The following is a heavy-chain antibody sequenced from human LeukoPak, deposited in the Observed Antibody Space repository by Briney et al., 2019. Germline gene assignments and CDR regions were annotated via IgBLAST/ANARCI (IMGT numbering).Heavy chain of an antibody. J-gene: IGHJ4*02. CDR2: ISGSGGST. V-gene: IGHV3-23*01. Sequence: GGSLRLSCAATGFTFSSYAMSWVRQAPGKGLEWVSAISGSGGSTYYADSVKGRFTISRDNSKNTLYLQMNSLRAEDTAVYYCAKLPRKQWLADNWGQGTLVTVSS. CDR1: GFTFSSYA. D-gene: IGHD6-19*01. CDR3: AKLPRKQWLADN.